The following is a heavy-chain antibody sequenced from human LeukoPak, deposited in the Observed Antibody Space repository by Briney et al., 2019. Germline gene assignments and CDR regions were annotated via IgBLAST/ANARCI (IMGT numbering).Heavy chain of an antibody. CDR2: ISWNSGSI. Sequence: SLRLSCAASGFTFDDYAMHWVRQAPGEGLEWVSGISWNSGSIGYADSVKGRFTISRDNAKNSLYLQMNSLRAEDTALYYCAKGGIAAAGRVDYWGQGTLVTVSS. CDR1: GFTFDDYA. D-gene: IGHD6-13*01. CDR3: AKGGIAAAGRVDY. V-gene: IGHV3-9*01. J-gene: IGHJ4*02.